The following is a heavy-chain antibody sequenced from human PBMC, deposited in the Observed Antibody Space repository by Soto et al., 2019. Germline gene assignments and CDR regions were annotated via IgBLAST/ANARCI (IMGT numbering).Heavy chain of an antibody. CDR2: ISGGGAST. Sequence: GGSLRLSCAASGFTFSSHAMSWVRQAPGKGLEWVSSISGGGASTYYADSGKGRSSVSRANSKNMLYLQMNSLGAEDTAVYYCAKDYSPYYDSSGLFDSWGQGTLVTVSS. V-gene: IGHV3-23*01. J-gene: IGHJ4*02. CDR3: AKDYSPYYDSSGLFDS. D-gene: IGHD3-22*01. CDR1: GFTFSSHA.